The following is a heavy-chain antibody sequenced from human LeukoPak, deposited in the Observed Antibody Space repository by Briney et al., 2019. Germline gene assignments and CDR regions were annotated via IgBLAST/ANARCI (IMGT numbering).Heavy chain of an antibody. CDR3: ARKYDFWSGYYPMAFDY. D-gene: IGHD3-3*01. Sequence: PGGSLRLSCAASGFTFSSYSMNWVRQAPGKGLEWVSYISSSGSTIYYADSVKGRFTISRDNAKNSLYLQMNSLRDEDTAVYYCARKYDFWSGYYPMAFDYWGQGTLVTVSS. CDR1: GFTFSSYS. CDR2: ISSSGSTI. J-gene: IGHJ4*02. V-gene: IGHV3-48*02.